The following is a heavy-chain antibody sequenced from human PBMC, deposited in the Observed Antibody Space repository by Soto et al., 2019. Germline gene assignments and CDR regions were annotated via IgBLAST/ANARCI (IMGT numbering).Heavy chain of an antibody. J-gene: IGHJ5*02. V-gene: IGHV3-21*01. D-gene: IGHD3-3*01. CDR3: ARDPRITIFGVVRMNWFDP. Sequence: GGSLRLSCAASGFTFSTYSMHWVRQAPGKGLEWVSSISGGSDYIYYSDSMKGRFTISRDNAKNSLYLQMNSLRAEDTAVYYCARDPRITIFGVVRMNWFDPWGQGTLVTVSS. CDR2: ISGGSDYI. CDR1: GFTFSTYS.